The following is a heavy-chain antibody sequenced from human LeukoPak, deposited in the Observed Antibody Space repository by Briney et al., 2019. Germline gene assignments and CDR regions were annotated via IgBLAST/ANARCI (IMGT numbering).Heavy chain of an antibody. CDR2: INHSGST. J-gene: IGHJ4*02. Sequence: SETLSLTCAVYGGSFSGYYWSWIRQPPGKGLEWIGEINHSGSTNYNPSLKSRVTISVDTSKNQFSLKLSSVTAADTAVYYCARWAGSGNDYWGQGILVTVSS. V-gene: IGHV4-34*01. CDR1: GGSFSGYY. CDR3: ARWAGSGNDY. D-gene: IGHD3-10*01.